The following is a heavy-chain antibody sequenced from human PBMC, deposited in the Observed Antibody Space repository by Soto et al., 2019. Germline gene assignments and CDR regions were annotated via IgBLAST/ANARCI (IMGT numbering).Heavy chain of an antibody. Sequence: SETLSLTCTVSGDSVSSVGFHWAWLRRPPGKGLEWIGYIYNGGSTYYNPSLKSRVTISVDTSKNQFSLKLSSVTAADTAVYYCARHPTSGPSDYWGQGTLVTVSS. J-gene: IGHJ4*02. V-gene: IGHV4-39*01. D-gene: IGHD1-26*01. CDR2: IYNGGST. CDR3: ARHPTSGPSDY. CDR1: GDSVSSVGFH.